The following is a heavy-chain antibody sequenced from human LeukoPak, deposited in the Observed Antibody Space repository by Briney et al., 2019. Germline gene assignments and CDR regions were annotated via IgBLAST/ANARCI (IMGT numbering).Heavy chain of an antibody. CDR2: SRNKPNSYTT. CDR1: GFTFSDHI. D-gene: IGHD1-14*01. J-gene: IGHJ6*03. Sequence: GGSLRLSCEVSGFTFSDHIMDWVRQTPGKGLEWVGRSRNKPNSYTTEYAASVKGRFTISRDDSKNSLYLQMNSLRAEDTAVYYCAREYTYYYYMDVWGKGTTVTVSS. V-gene: IGHV3-72*01. CDR3: AREYTYYYYMDV.